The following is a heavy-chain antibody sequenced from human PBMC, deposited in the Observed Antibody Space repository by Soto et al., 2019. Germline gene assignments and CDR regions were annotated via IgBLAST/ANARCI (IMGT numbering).Heavy chain of an antibody. D-gene: IGHD3-16*01. CDR3: ARDLWDHYFDY. V-gene: IGHV3-30-3*01. Sequence: GGSLRLSCAASGFTFSSYAMHWVRQAPGKGLEWVALISYDGSDKDYADSVKGRFTISRDDSKNTLYLQMNSLRAEDTAVYYCARDLWDHYFDYWGRGILVTVSS. J-gene: IGHJ4*02. CDR1: GFTFSSYA. CDR2: ISYDGSDK.